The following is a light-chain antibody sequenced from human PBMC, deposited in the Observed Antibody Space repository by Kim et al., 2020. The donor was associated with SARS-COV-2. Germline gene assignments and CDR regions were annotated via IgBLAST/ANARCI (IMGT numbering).Light chain of an antibody. CDR1: QGISNY. V-gene: IGKV1-27*01. CDR2: AAS. J-gene: IGKJ4*01. Sequence: DFQMTQPPSSLSASVGDRVTITCRASQGISNYVAWYQQKPGKVPQLLISAASTLQSGVPSRFSGSGSGTDFTLTINSLQPEDVASYYCQKYDRAPLTFGGGTKVDIK. CDR3: QKYDRAPLT.